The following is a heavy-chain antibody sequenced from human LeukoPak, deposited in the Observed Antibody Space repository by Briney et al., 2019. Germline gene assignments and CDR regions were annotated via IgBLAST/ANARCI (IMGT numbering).Heavy chain of an antibody. V-gene: IGHV3-7*01. CDR1: GFTFLNYW. CDR2: IKQDGSEK. D-gene: IGHD3-10*01. CDR3: ASGELLNMGLDY. Sequence: GGSLRLSCAASGFTFLNYWMSWVRQAPGKGLEWVANIKQDGSEKYYVDSVKGRFTISRDNAKNSLYPQMNSLRAEDTAVYYCASGELLNMGLDYWGQGTLVTVSS. J-gene: IGHJ4*02.